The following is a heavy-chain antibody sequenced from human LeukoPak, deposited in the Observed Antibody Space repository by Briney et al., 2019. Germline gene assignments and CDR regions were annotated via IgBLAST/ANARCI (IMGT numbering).Heavy chain of an antibody. Sequence: GGSLRLSCAASGFTFSSYGMHWVRQAPGKGLEWVAFIRSDGSNKYYADSVKGRFTISRDNSKLYLQMNSLRAEATAVYYCAKKGYSNGWRDSYYFDCWGQGTLVTVSS. CDR3: AKKGYSNGWRDSYYFDC. CDR2: IRSDGSNK. J-gene: IGHJ4*02. V-gene: IGHV3-30*02. D-gene: IGHD6-19*01. CDR1: GFTFSSYG.